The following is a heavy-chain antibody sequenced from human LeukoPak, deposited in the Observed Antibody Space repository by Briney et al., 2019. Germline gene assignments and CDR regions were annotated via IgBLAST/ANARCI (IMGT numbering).Heavy chain of an antibody. D-gene: IGHD3-22*01. CDR2: IYYSGST. J-gene: IGHJ4*02. CDR1: GGSVTSSNYY. CDR3: ASPKVYTSGYYRSDY. Sequence: SETLSLTCTVSGGSVTSSNYYWGWIRQPPGKGLEWIGTIYYSGSTYYNPSLKSRLTISVDTSRNQFSLKLTSVTAADTAVYYCASPKVYTSGYYRSDYWGQGALVTVSS. V-gene: IGHV4-39*01.